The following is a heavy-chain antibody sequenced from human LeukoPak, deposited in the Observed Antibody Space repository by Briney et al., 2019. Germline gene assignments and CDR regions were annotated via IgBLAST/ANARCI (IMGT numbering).Heavy chain of an antibody. D-gene: IGHD5-18*01. Sequence: TGGALRVSCTASGFTFSAYAMHWGRQASGKGLEWVAIISYDGSKKYYADSVKGGFTISRDNSTHTLYLQMNSLRAEDTAVYYCARDLAAMVSYNWLDHWGQGTLVTVSS. CDR1: GFTFSAYA. V-gene: IGHV3-30*04. CDR3: ARDLAAMVSYNWLDH. CDR2: ISYDGSKK. J-gene: IGHJ5*02.